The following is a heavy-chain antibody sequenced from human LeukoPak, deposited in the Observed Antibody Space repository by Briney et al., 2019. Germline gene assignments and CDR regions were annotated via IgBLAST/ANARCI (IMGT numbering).Heavy chain of an antibody. D-gene: IGHD3-22*01. CDR3: ARVFVGYYDSSAKSAFDI. CDR1: GYTFTSYH. J-gene: IGHJ3*02. V-gene: IGHV1-46*01. Sequence: ASVKVSCKASGYTFTSYHMHWVRQAPGQGLEWMGMINPTAGSTSYAQRFQNFQGRVTMTRDTSTSTDYMELSSLRSDDTAMYYCARVFVGYYDSSAKSAFDIWGQGTMVTVSS. CDR2: INPTAGST.